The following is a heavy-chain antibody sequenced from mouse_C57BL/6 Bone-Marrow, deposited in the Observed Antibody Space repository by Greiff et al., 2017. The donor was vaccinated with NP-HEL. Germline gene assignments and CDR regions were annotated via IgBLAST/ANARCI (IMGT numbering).Heavy chain of an antibody. Sequence: VQLQQPGAELVMPGASVKLSCKASGYTFTSYWMNWVKQRPGQGLEWIGEIDPSDSYTNYNQKFKGKSTLTVDKSSSTAYMQLSSLTSEDSAVYYCARKGNSRGAMDYWGQGTSVTVSS. CDR1: GYTFTSYW. V-gene: IGHV1-69*01. CDR3: ARKGNSRGAMDY. J-gene: IGHJ4*01. CDR2: IDPSDSYT.